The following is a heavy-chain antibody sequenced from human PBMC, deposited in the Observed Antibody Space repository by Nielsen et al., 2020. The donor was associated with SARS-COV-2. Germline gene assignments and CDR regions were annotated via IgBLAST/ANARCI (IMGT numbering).Heavy chain of an antibody. CDR1: GFTFSEYY. V-gene: IGHV3-11*03. D-gene: IGHD5-24*01. CDR3: ARSGWLQLSPFDY. CDR2: ISTSSSYT. J-gene: IGHJ4*02. Sequence: GGSLRLSCAASGFTFSEYYMSWIRQAPGKGLEWVSYISTSSSYTNYADSVKGRFTISRDNAKNSLYLQMNSLRAEDTAVYYCARSGWLQLSPFDYWGQGTLVTVSS.